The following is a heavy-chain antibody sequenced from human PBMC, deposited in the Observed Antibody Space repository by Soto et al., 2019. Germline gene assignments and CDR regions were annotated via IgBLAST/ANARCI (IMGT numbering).Heavy chain of an antibody. D-gene: IGHD4-17*01. J-gene: IGHJ4*02. Sequence: QGQLVQSGAEVKKPGASVKVSCKASGYTFHLFGYTWVRPAPGQGLQCAGRVPAYDGTTAYAKNFQGSVSLSTDTTTSTAYIELRSITSDDTAVYFCARTRRLYLEDVHGDYGTSMEAYWGQGPLLSVSS. CDR3: ARTRRLYLEDVHGDYGTSMEAY. V-gene: IGHV1-18*01. CDR1: GYTFHLFG. CDR2: VPAYDGTT.